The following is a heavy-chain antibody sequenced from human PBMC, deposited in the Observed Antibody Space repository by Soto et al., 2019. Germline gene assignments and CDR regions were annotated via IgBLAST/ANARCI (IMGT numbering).Heavy chain of an antibody. Sequence: QVQLVQSGAEVKEPGASVRVSCKALGYTFTAYNIHWLRQAPGQGLEWMGWINAGNGNTRSSRKFQGRFIITRDTSATTAYLEVDSLRSEDAAIYYCARVAPSGGSVPRFDPWGQGTLLTVSS. CDR1: GYTFTAYN. D-gene: IGHD3-10*01. J-gene: IGHJ5*02. CDR2: INAGNGNT. V-gene: IGHV1-3*01. CDR3: ARVAPSGGSVPRFDP.